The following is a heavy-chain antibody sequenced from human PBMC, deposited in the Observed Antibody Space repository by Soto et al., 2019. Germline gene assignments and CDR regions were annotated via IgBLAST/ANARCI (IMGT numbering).Heavy chain of an antibody. Sequence: AGGSLRLSCAASGFTFSSYGMHWVRQAPGKGLEWVAVISYDGSNKYYADSVKGRFTISRDNSKNTLYLQMNSLRAEDTAVYYCASIAVAGDYGMDVWGQGTTVTVSS. J-gene: IGHJ6*02. CDR3: ASIAVAGDYGMDV. V-gene: IGHV3-30*03. CDR2: ISYDGSNK. CDR1: GFTFSSYG. D-gene: IGHD6-19*01.